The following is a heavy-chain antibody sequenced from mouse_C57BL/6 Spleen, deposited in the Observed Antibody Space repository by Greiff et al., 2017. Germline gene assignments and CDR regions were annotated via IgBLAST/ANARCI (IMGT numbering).Heavy chain of an antibody. D-gene: IGHD4-1*01. J-gene: IGHJ1*03. V-gene: IGHV1-15*01. CDR1: GYIFTDYE. CDR3: TNLTGDWYFDV. CDR2: VDPETGNT. Sequence: LQQSGAELVRPGASVTLSCKASGYIFTDYEMHWVKQTPVHGLEWIGAVDPETGNTAYNQKFKDKAILTADKSSSTAYMEFRSLTSEDSAVYYCTNLTGDWYFDVWGTGTTVTVSS.